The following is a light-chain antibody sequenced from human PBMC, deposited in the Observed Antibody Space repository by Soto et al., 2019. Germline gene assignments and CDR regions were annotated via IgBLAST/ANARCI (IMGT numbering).Light chain of an antibody. CDR2: TNT. CDR1: RSNIGTNP. Sequence: QSVLTQPPSASGTPGQSVSIACSGSRSNIGTNPVNWYQQLPGTAPKLLFYTNTQRPSGVPDRFSASKSGTSASLAISGLQIEDEADYYCAAWDDSLNSVIFGGGTKLTVL. J-gene: IGLJ2*01. CDR3: AAWDDSLNSVI. V-gene: IGLV1-44*01.